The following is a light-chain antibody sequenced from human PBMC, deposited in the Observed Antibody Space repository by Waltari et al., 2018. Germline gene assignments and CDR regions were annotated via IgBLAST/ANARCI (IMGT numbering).Light chain of an antibody. CDR3: QQDYGVPYT. CDR1: QSVLYSSNNKNY. J-gene: IGKJ2*01. Sequence: DIVMTQSPDSLTVSLGERATINCKSNQSVLYSSNNKNYLAWYQQKPGQPPKLLIYWTSTREVGVPDRFSGTGSGTDFTLTISSLQAEDVAVYYCQQDYGVPYTFGQGTKLEIK. V-gene: IGKV4-1*01. CDR2: WTS.